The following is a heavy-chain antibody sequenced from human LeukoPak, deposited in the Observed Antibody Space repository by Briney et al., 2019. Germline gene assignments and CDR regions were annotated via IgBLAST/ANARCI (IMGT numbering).Heavy chain of an antibody. CDR1: GGSISSSSYY. CDR2: IYHSGST. V-gene: IGHV4-39*01. D-gene: IGHD3-16*02. J-gene: IGHJ4*02. Sequence: TSETLSLTCTVSGGSISSSSYYWGWIRQPPGKGLEWIGSIYHSGSTYYNPSLKSRVTISVDTSKNQFSLKLSSVTAADTAVRYCARIISVFGGVIVWGQGTLVTVSS. CDR3: ARIISVFGGVIV.